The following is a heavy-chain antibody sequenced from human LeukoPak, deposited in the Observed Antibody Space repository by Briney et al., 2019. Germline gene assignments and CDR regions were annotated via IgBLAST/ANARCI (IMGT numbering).Heavy chain of an antibody. CDR2: IKGDGIST. CDR3: AKDHYWSIDY. CDR1: GFTFSRYW. V-gene: IGHV3-74*01. Sequence: GGSLRLSCVGSGFTFSRYWLNWVRHAPGQGLVWVSRIKGDGISTNYADSVKGRFTISRDIAKNTLYLQMNSLRAEDTGVYYCAKDHYWSIDYWGRGTLVTVSS. D-gene: IGHD3-3*01. J-gene: IGHJ4*02.